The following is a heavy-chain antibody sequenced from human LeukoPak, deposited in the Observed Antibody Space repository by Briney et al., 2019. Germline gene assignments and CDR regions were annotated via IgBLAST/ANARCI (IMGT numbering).Heavy chain of an antibody. CDR2: IKQDGSEK. V-gene: IGHV3-7*01. CDR3: ARKXXXXXXXLXYXDY. CDR1: GFTFSSYW. J-gene: IGHJ4*02. Sequence: PGGSLRLSCAASGFTFSSYWMSWVRQAPGKGLEWVANIKQDGSEKYYVDAVKGRFTISRDNAKNSLYLQMNSLRAEDTAVYYCARKXXXXXXXLXYXDYWXXGTLVTV.